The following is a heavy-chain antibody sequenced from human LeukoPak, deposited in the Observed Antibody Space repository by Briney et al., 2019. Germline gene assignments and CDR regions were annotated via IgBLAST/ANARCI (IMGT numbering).Heavy chain of an antibody. J-gene: IGHJ4*02. CDR2: IIPIFATT. CDR1: GGTLSGYA. D-gene: IGHD4-17*01. Sequence: SVKASCKASGGTLSGYAISWVRQAPGQGLECMGRIIPIFATTNYAQKFQGRVTITTDESTSTAYMELSSLRSEDTAVYYCAVGPLAATDDYGDFNEFDYWGQGTLVTVSS. CDR3: AVGPLAATDDYGDFNEFDY. V-gene: IGHV1-69*05.